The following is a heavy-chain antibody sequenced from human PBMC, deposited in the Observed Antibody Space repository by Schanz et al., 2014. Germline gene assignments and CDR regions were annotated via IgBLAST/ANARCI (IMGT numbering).Heavy chain of an antibody. CDR3: ARDKGGYYPFDY. CDR1: GFTFSKAW. V-gene: IGHV3-7*01. J-gene: IGHJ4*02. CDR2: IKQDESER. D-gene: IGHD3-3*01. Sequence: EVQLVESGGGLVQPGGSLRLSCAASGFTFSKAWMSWVRQAPGKGLEWVANIKQDESERSYVDSVKGRFTISRDNAKNSLYLQMNSLRAEDTAVYYCARDKGGYYPFDYWGQGTLVTVSS.